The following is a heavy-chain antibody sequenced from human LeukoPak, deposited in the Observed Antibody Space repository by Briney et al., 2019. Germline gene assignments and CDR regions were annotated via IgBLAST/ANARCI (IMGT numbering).Heavy chain of an antibody. CDR1: GFTFSSYG. CDR3: ARARRSGGITLIRGVKDRGWFDS. CDR2: ISGSGDST. D-gene: IGHD3-10*01. V-gene: IGHV3-23*01. Sequence: GGSLRLSCAASGFTFSSYGMSWVRQAPGKGLEWVSAISGSGDSTYYADSVKGRFTISRDNSKNTLYLQMNSLRAEDTAVHYCARARRSGGITLIRGVKDRGWFDSWGQGTLVTVSS. J-gene: IGHJ5*01.